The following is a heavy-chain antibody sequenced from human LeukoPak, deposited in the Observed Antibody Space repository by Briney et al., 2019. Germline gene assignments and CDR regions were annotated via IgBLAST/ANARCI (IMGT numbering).Heavy chain of an antibody. CDR2: INPNSGGT. J-gene: IGHJ3*02. CDR1: GYTFTSYG. D-gene: IGHD4-17*01. Sequence: ASVKVSCKASGYTFTSYGISWVRQAPRQGLEWMGWINPNSGGTNYAQKFQGRVTMTRDTSISTAYMELSRLRSDDTAVYYCARESSPLDYGAAFDIWGQGTMVTVSS. CDR3: ARESSPLDYGAAFDI. V-gene: IGHV1-2*02.